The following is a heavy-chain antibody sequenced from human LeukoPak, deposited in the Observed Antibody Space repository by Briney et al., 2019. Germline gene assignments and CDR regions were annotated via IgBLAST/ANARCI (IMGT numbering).Heavy chain of an antibody. Sequence: GGSLRLSCAASGFTFSSYGMHWVRQAPGKGLEWVAVISYDGSNKYYADSVKGRFTISRDNSKNTLYLQMNSLRAEDTAVYYCAKSSGYCTGMMYYWGQGTLVTVSS. CDR3: AKSSGYCTGMMYY. J-gene: IGHJ4*02. CDR1: GFTFSSYG. D-gene: IGHD3-3*01. V-gene: IGHV3-30*18. CDR2: ISYDGSNK.